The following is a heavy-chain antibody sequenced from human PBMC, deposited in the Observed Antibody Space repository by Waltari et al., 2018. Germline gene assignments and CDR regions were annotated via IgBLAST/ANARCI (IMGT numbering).Heavy chain of an antibody. CDR3: ARHLYSIDYLELAK. V-gene: IGHV3-23*01. D-gene: IGHD3-22*01. CDR2: IRDRSVIT. CDR1: GFNFFSYA. J-gene: IGHJ4*02. Sequence: EEHLLESGGGLAQPGGSLRLSCAASGFNFFSYALGWVRPAPGEGREGVSGIRDRSVITKYADAVKGRFTVSRDNSKNTVFLHLNSLRAEDTAIYYCARHLYSIDYLELAKWGQGTLVTGSS.